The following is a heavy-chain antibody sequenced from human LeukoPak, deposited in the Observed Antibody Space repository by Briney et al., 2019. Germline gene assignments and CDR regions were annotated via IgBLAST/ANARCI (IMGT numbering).Heavy chain of an antibody. CDR2: IKQDGSEK. Sequence: GGSLRLSCAASGFTFSAYWMSWVRQAPGKGLEWVANIKQDGSEKYYADSVKGQFTISRDNAKNSLYLQMNSLRAEDTAVYYCVSMIVVVNDYYYYMDVWGKGTTVTVSS. CDR1: GFTFSAYW. J-gene: IGHJ6*03. D-gene: IGHD3-22*01. V-gene: IGHV3-7*03. CDR3: VSMIVVVNDYYYYMDV.